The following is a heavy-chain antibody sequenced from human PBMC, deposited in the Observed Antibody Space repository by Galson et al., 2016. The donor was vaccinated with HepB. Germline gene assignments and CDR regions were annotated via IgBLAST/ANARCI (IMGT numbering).Heavy chain of an antibody. D-gene: IGHD2/OR15-2a*01. Sequence: LRLSCAASGFPFNNRGMHWVRQAPGKGLEWVAADSGHGGRKFYADSVKGRFTISRDNSNNMLFLQMNSLRADDTAVYYCAKRHEYCPPVGCSVDDWGQGTLVSVSS. CDR1: GFPFNNRG. CDR3: AKRHEYCPPVGCSVDD. V-gene: IGHV3-30*18. J-gene: IGHJ4*02. CDR2: DSGHGGRK.